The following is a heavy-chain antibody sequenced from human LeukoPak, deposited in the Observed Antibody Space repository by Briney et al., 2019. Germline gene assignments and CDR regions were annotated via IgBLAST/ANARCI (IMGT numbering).Heavy chain of an antibody. CDR1: GDSVSNNIIA. D-gene: IGHD4-23*01. J-gene: IGHJ6*02. CDR3: ARNSVAMDV. CDR2: TAYRSKWST. Sequence: SQTLSLTCAISGDSVSNNIIAWNWVRWRPSRGLEWLGRTAYRSKWSTDYALSVRGRISINPDTSKNQISLQLNSVTPEDTAVYYCARNSVAMDVWGQGTTVTVSS. V-gene: IGHV6-1*01.